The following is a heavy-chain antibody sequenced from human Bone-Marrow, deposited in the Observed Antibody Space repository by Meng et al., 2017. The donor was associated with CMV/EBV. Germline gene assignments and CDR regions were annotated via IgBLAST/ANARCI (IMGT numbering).Heavy chain of an antibody. CDR3: ARAEGFWSGYYSFDWFDP. J-gene: IGHJ5*02. V-gene: IGHV3-48*04. CDR2: ISSSSTI. CDR1: GFTFSSYS. Sequence: GGSLRLSCAASGFTFSSYSMNWVRQAPGKGLEWVSYISSSSTIYYADSVKGRFTISRDNAKNSLYLQMNSLRAEDTAVYYCARAEGFWSGYYSFDWFDPWGQGTLVTVSS. D-gene: IGHD3-3*01.